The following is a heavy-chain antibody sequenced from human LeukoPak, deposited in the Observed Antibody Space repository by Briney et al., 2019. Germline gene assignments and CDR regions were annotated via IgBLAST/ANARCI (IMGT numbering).Heavy chain of an antibody. CDR2: MNPNSGNT. CDR3: ARGLYSSSWLSYGMDV. CDR1: GYTFTSYD. D-gene: IGHD6-13*01. J-gene: IGHJ6*02. Sequence: ASVKVSCKASGYTFTSYDINWVRQATGQGLEWMGWMNPNSGNTGYAQKFQGRVTMTRNTSISTAYMELSSLRSEDTAVYYCARGLYSSSWLSYGMDVWGQGTTVTVSS. V-gene: IGHV1-8*01.